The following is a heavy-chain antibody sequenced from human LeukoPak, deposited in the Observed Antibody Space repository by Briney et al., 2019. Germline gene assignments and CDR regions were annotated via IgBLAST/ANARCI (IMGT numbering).Heavy chain of an antibody. Sequence: GGSLGLSCAASGFTFSSYSMNWVRQAPGKGLEWVSSISSSSSYIYYADSVKGRFTISRDNSKNTLYLQMNSLRAEDTAVYYCAKGRYSSSWYERPTFDYWGQGTLVTVSS. V-gene: IGHV3-21*04. CDR2: ISSSSSYI. D-gene: IGHD6-13*01. J-gene: IGHJ4*02. CDR1: GFTFSSYS. CDR3: AKGRYSSSWYERPTFDY.